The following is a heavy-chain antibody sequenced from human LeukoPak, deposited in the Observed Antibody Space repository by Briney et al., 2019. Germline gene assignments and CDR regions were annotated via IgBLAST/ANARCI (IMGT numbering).Heavy chain of an antibody. V-gene: IGHV1-46*01. D-gene: IGHD1-26*01. CDR1: GYSFTSYH. CDR2: INPSGGST. J-gene: IGHJ3*02. CDR3: AREGRVGATRGGAFDI. Sequence: ASVKVSCKASGYSFTSYHMHWVRQAPGQGLEWMGIINPSGGSTSYAQKFQGRVTMTRDTSTSTVYMELSSLRSEDTAVYYCAREGRVGATRGGAFDIWGQGTMVTVSS.